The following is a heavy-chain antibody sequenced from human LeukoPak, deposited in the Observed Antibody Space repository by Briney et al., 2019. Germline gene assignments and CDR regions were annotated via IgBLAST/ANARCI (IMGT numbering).Heavy chain of an antibody. D-gene: IGHD2-21*02. Sequence: ASVKVSCKASGYTFTSYDINWVRRATGQGLEWMGWMNPNSGNTGYAQKFQGRVTMTRNTSISTAYMELSSLRSEDTAVYYCASAYCGGDCYSPGATNYYYYGMDVWGQGTTVTVSS. V-gene: IGHV1-8*01. CDR1: GYTFTSYD. CDR3: ASAYCGGDCYSPGATNYYYYGMDV. J-gene: IGHJ6*02. CDR2: MNPNSGNT.